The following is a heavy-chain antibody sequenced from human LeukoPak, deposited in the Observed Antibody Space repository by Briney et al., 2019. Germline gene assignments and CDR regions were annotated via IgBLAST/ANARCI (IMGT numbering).Heavy chain of an antibody. CDR2: INPNSGGT. CDR3: APGRPFWSGYPFDY. Sequence: GASVKVSCKASGYTFTGYYMHWARQAPGQGLEWMGWINPNSGGTNYAQKFQGRVTMTRDTSISTAYMELSRLRSDDTAVYYCAPGRPFWSGYPFDYWGQGTLVTVSS. D-gene: IGHD3-3*01. J-gene: IGHJ4*02. CDR1: GYTFTGYY. V-gene: IGHV1-2*02.